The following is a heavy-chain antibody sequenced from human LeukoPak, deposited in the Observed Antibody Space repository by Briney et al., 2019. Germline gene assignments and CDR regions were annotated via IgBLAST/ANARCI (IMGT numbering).Heavy chain of an antibody. Sequence: PSQTLSLTCTVSGDSISSGRSYWSWIRQPPGKGLEWIGSIYHSGSTYYNPSLKSRVTISVDTSKNQFSLKLSSVTAADTAVYYCARAPLSGDYEEDWGQGTLVTVSS. CDR1: GDSISSGRSY. CDR2: IYHSGST. CDR3: ARAPLSGDYEED. V-gene: IGHV4-38-2*02. D-gene: IGHD4-17*01. J-gene: IGHJ4*02.